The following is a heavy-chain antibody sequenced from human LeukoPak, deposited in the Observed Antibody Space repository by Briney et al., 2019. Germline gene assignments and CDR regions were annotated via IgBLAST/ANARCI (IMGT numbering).Heavy chain of an antibody. J-gene: IGHJ6*03. D-gene: IGHD1-26*01. V-gene: IGHV3-23*01. CDR2: VSGSGDNT. CDR3: ARVGWSGSPYYYYYYMDV. CDR1: GFTFFTYT. Sequence: PGGSLRLSCAASGFTFFTYTMSWVRQTPGRRLEWVSAVSGSGDNTYYEDSMKGRFTVSRDNSKNTLYLQMNSLRAEDTAVYYCARVGWSGSPYYYYYYMDVWGKGTTVTVSS.